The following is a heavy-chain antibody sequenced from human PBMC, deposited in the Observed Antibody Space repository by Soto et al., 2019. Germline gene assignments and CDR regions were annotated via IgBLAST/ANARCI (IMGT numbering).Heavy chain of an antibody. V-gene: IGHV4-59*01. CDR1: GGSISSYY. CDR3: ARDRSVWVVAATTGDYYYGMDV. D-gene: IGHD2-15*01. Sequence: SETLSLTCTVSGGSISSYYWSWIRQPPGKGLEWIGYIYYSGSTNYNPSLKSRVTISVDTSKNQFSLKLSSVTAADTAVYYCARDRSVWVVAATTGDYYYGMDVWGQGTTVTVSS. CDR2: IYYSGST. J-gene: IGHJ6*02.